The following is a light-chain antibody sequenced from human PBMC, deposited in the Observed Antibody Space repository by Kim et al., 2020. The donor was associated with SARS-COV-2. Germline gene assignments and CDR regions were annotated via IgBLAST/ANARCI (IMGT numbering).Light chain of an antibody. CDR1: QSSSNTN. Sequence: LPEEEGTLSSCAGQSSSNTNLGWYQQKPGQAPRVLISGASSRATGIPDRFSGSGSGTDFTLTISRLESEDFAVYYCQQYSSSALTFGGGTKVDIK. V-gene: IGKV3-20*01. CDR3: QQYSSSALT. CDR2: GAS. J-gene: IGKJ4*01.